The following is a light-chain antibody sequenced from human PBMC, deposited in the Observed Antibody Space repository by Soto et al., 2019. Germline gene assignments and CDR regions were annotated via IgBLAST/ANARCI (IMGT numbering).Light chain of an antibody. V-gene: IGKV3-20*01. CDR1: QSVSSSY. J-gene: IGKJ5*01. Sequence: EIVLTQSPGTLSLSPGERATLSCRASQSVSSSYLAWYQQKPGQAPRLLIYAASSRATGIPDRFSGSGSGTDFSLTISRLESEDFAVYYCQQYDNSPQVTFGQGTRLEIK. CDR3: QQYDNSPQVT. CDR2: AAS.